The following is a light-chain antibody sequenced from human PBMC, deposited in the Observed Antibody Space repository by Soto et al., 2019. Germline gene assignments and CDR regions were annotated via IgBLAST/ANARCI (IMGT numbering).Light chain of an antibody. CDR1: QSVSSN. Sequence: EIVMTQSPATLSVSPGEGATLSCRASQSVSSNFAWYQQKPGQAPRLLIYAASSRAAGIPDRFSGSGSGTDFTLTISRLEPEDFAVYYCQQYGSSLTFGQGTKVDIK. CDR2: AAS. J-gene: IGKJ1*01. CDR3: QQYGSSLT. V-gene: IGKV3-20*01.